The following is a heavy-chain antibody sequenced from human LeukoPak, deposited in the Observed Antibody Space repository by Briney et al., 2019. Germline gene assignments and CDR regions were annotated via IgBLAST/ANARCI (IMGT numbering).Heavy chain of an antibody. CDR2: IYYSGST. V-gene: IGHV4-30-4*01. J-gene: IGHJ6*02. Sequence: SQTQSLTCTVSGGSISSGDYYWSWIRQPPGKGLEWIGYIYYSGSTYYNPSLKSRVTISVDTSKNQFSLKLSSVTAADTAVYYCARVNGYYYYYGMDVWGQGTTVTVSS. CDR1: GGSISSGDYY. CDR3: ARVNGYYYYYGMDV.